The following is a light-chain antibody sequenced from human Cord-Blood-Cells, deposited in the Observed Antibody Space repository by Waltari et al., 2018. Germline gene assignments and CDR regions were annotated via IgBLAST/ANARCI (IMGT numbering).Light chain of an antibody. CDR1: SSDVVGSNY. V-gene: IGLV2-11*01. J-gene: IGLJ1*01. Sequence: QSALTQPRSVSGSPGQSVTISCTGTSSDVVGSNYLSWYQQNPVKAPNLMISDVSKRPSGVPDRFSGSKSGNTASLTISGLQAEDGADYYCCSYAGSYTFVFGTGTKVTVL. CDR3: CSYAGSYTFV. CDR2: DVS.